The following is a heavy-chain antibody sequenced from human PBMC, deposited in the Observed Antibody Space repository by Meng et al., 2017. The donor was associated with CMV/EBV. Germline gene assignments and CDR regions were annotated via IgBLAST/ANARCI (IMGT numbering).Heavy chain of an antibody. CDR3: ARYGEGGWFDP. J-gene: IGHJ5*02. V-gene: IGHV3-74*01. CDR1: GFTFSSYW. CDR2: INSDGSST. Sequence: GGSLRLSCAASGFTFSSYWMHWVRQAPGKGLVWVSRINSDGSSTSYADSVKGRFTISRDNAKNTLYLQMNSLRAEDTAVYYGARYGEGGWFDPWGQGTLVTVSS. D-gene: IGHD3-10*01.